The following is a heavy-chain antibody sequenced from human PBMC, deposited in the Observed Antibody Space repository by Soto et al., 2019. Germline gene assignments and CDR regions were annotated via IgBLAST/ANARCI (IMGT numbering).Heavy chain of an antibody. D-gene: IGHD2-2*01. J-gene: IGHJ6*02. Sequence: ASVKVSCKASGGTFGSYAITWVRRAPGQGLEWLGGIIPILNSPAYAQKFQARVVITADEITNTAYMELSSLRFDDTAVYYCAREAPYCTSATCPKFYDMDVWGQGTTVTVSS. CDR2: IIPILNSP. CDR1: GGTFGSYA. V-gene: IGHV1-69*13. CDR3: AREAPYCTSATCPKFYDMDV.